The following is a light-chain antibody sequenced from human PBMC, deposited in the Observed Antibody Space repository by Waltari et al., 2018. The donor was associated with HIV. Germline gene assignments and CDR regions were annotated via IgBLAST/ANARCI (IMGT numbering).Light chain of an antibody. J-gene: IGLJ2*01. CDR1: SSDVAVYNY. CDR2: EVS. Sequence: QSALTQPASVSGSPVQSITISCTGTSSDVAVYNYVSWYHHQPGKAPKLMIYEVSNRPSGVSNRFSGSKSGNTASLTISGLQAEDEADYYCSSYTSSSTVVFGGGTKLTVL. CDR3: SSYTSSSTVV. V-gene: IGLV2-14*01.